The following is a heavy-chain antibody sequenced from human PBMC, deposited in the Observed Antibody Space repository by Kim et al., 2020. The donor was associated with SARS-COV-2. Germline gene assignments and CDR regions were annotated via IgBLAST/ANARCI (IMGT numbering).Heavy chain of an antibody. CDR3: AIFTYYGFWSGFDP. D-gene: IGHD3-3*01. CDR1: GGSISSSSYY. CDR2: IYYSGST. J-gene: IGHJ5*02. Sequence: SETLSLTCTVSGGSISSSSYYWGWIRQPPGKGLEWIGSIYYSGSTYYTPSLKSRVTISVDTSKNQFPLKLSSVTAADTAVYYCAIFTYYGFWSGFDPWGKGTLVTVSS. V-gene: IGHV4-39*01.